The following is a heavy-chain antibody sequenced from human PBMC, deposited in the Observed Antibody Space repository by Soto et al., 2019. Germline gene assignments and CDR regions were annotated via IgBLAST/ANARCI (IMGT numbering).Heavy chain of an antibody. Sequence: GGSLRLSCAASGFTFSTHWMSWVRQAPGKGLEWLANIKEDGREKYYVDSLKGRITISRDNAKNSLYVQMNSLRVEDTAVYYCARGDRGAFDLWGQGTMVTVSS. CDR2: IKEDGREK. V-gene: IGHV3-7*04. CDR3: ARGDRGAFDL. D-gene: IGHD2-21*02. CDR1: GFTFSTHW. J-gene: IGHJ3*01.